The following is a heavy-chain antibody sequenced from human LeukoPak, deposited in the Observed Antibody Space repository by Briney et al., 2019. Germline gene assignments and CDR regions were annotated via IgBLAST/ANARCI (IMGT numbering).Heavy chain of an antibody. CDR2: ISAYNGNT. Sequence: ASVKVSCKASGYTFTNSGISWVRQAPGQGLEWMGWISAYNGNTNYAQKLQGRVTMTTDTSTSTAYMELRSLRSDDTAVYYCARDALADTGQTGDYWGQGTLVTVSS. D-gene: IGHD6-19*01. V-gene: IGHV1-18*01. J-gene: IGHJ4*02. CDR1: GYTFTNSG. CDR3: ARDALADTGQTGDY.